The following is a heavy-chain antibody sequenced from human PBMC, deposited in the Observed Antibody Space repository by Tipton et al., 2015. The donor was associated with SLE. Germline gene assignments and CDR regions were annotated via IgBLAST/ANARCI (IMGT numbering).Heavy chain of an antibody. CDR3: ARGPSIPYSSSWYGIDY. D-gene: IGHD6-13*01. V-gene: IGHV4-59*11. Sequence: TLSLTCTVSGGSISSHYWSWIRQPPGKGLEWIGYIYYSGSTNYNPSLQSRVTISVDTSKNQFSLKLSSVTPADTAVYYCARGPSIPYSSSWYGIDYWGQGTLVTVSS. J-gene: IGHJ4*02. CDR1: GGSISSHY. CDR2: IYYSGST.